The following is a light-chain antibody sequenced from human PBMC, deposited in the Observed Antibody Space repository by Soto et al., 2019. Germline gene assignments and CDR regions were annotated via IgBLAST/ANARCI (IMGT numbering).Light chain of an antibody. CDR1: QSVSNNK. CDR2: SAS. CDR3: QHYGTSRVT. J-gene: IGKJ3*01. V-gene: IGKV3-20*01. Sequence: EIVLTQSPGTLSLSPGERATLSCRASQSVSNNKLAWYQQKPGQAPSLLIYSASSRATGVPDRFSGSVSGTDFTLTIRKLEPEDFAVYSCQHYGTSRVTFGPGTKLDIK.